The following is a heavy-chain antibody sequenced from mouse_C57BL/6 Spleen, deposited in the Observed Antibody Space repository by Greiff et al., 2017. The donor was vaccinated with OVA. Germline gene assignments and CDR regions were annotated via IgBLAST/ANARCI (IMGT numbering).Heavy chain of an antibody. J-gene: IGHJ3*01. CDR3: ARHYDYDEGAWFAY. CDR1: GYSFTGYF. D-gene: IGHD2-4*01. Sequence: EVKLVESGPELVKPGDSVKISCKASGYSFTGYFMNWVMQSHGKSLEWIGRINPYNGDTFYNQKFKGKATLTVDKSSSTAHMELRRLTSEDSAVYYCARHYDYDEGAWFAYWGQGTLVTVSA. V-gene: IGHV1-20*01. CDR2: INPYNGDT.